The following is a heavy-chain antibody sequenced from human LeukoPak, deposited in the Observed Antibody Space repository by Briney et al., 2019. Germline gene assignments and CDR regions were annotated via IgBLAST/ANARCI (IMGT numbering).Heavy chain of an antibody. Sequence: ASVKVSFKASGYTFTGYYIHWLRQAPGQGLEWMVWISAYNGNTNYAQKLQGRVTMTTDTSTSTAYMELRSLRSDDTAVYYCARDGREVYGDYWGQGTLVTVSS. D-gene: IGHD6-6*01. V-gene: IGHV1-18*04. CDR2: ISAYNGNT. CDR3: ARDGREVYGDY. CDR1: GYTFTGYY. J-gene: IGHJ4*02.